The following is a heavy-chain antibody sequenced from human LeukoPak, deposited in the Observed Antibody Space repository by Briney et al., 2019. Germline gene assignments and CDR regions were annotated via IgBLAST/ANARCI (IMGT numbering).Heavy chain of an antibody. CDR2: ISGSGGST. D-gene: IGHD3-10*01. Sequence: GGSLRLSCAASGFTFSSYAMSWVRQAPGKGLEWVSAISGSGGSTYYADSVKGRFTISRDNSKNTLYLQMNSLRAEDTAVYYCAKGLLWFGELPYYMDVWGKGTTVTVSS. CDR3: AKGLLWFGELPYYMDV. J-gene: IGHJ6*03. CDR1: GFTFSSYA. V-gene: IGHV3-23*01.